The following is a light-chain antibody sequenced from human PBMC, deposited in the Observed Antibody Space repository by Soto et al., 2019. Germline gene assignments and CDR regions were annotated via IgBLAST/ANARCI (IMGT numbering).Light chain of an antibody. Sequence: QSVLTQPPSVSGAPGQRVTISCTGSSSNLGAGFHVHWYQQLPGTAPKLLIYANSNRPSGVPDRFSGSKSGTSASLAITGLQAEDEADYYCQCFDNSLSAYDSSLSGYVVFGGGTKLTVL. CDR3: QCFDNSLSAYDSSLSGYVV. CDR1: SSNLGAGFH. CDR2: ANS. J-gene: IGLJ2*01. V-gene: IGLV1-40*01.